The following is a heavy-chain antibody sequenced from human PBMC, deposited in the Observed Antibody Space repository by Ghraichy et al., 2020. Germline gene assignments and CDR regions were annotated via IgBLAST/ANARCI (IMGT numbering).Heavy chain of an antibody. V-gene: IGHV4-39*01. CDR1: APPLLLLPPS. D-gene: IGHD2-15*01. CDR2: LSDRATP. CDR3: ARHSPRGNICYSRFCWFDP. Sequence: PSLTRPLSAPPLLLLPPSCPSICSPSRPLLDLPVPLSDRATPQHQKDIESRVTISVDTSKNQFSLKLSSVTASDTAVYYCARHSPRGNICYSRFCWFDPWGQGALVTVSS. J-gene: IGHJ5*02.